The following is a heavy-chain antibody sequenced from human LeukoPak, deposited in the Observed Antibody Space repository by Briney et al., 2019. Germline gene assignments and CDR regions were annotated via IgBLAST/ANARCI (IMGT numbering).Heavy chain of an antibody. CDR1: GFTFSSYW. D-gene: IGHD3-16*02. J-gene: IGHJ2*01. CDR3: AREASVMGNEVIVPNPYWYFDL. Sequence: PGGSLRLSCAASGFTFSSYWMSWVRQAPGKGLGWVANIKQDGSEKYYVDSVKGRFTISRDNAKNSLYLQMNSLRAEDTAVYYCAREASVMGNEVIVPNPYWYFDLWGRGTLVTVSS. V-gene: IGHV3-7*01. CDR2: IKQDGSEK.